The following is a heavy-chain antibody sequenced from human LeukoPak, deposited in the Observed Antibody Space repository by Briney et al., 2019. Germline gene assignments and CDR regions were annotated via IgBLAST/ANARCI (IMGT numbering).Heavy chain of an antibody. CDR3: TTDTVVVGRSFDY. D-gene: IGHD3-22*01. V-gene: IGHV3-15*01. J-gene: IGHJ4*02. CDR1: GFTFSNAW. Sequence: GGSLRLSCAASGFTFSNAWMSWVRQAPGKGLEWVGRIKSKTDRGTTDYAAPVKGRFTISRDDSKNTLYLQMNSLKTEDTAVYYCTTDTVVVGRSFDYWGQGTLVTVSS. CDR2: IKSKTDRGTT.